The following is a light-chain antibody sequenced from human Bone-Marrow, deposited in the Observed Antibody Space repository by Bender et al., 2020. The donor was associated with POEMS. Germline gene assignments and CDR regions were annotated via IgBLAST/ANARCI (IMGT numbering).Light chain of an antibody. CDR2: EGN. V-gene: IGLV2-23*01. CDR3: CSFSTTSTLV. Sequence: QSALTQPRSVSGSPGQSVTISCTGTSDDVGRHNLVSWYQQHPGKAPKLMIYEGNKRPSGVSPRFSGSRSGNTASLTISGLQTEDEADYYCCSFSTTSTLVFGGGTKLTVL. J-gene: IGLJ3*02. CDR1: SDDVGRHNL.